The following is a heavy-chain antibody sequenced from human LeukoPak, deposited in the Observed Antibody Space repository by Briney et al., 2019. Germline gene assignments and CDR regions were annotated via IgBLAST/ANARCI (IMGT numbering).Heavy chain of an antibody. CDR1: GFTVSSNS. J-gene: IGHJ4*02. V-gene: IGHV3-66*01. CDR2: LYNGGGA. Sequence: PGGSLRLSCAASGFTVSSNSMTWVRQAPGKGLEWVSILYNGGGANYADSVKGRFTISRDNAENSLYLQMNSLRAEDTAIYYCAPDGYYWGQGTLVTVSS. CDR3: APDGYY. D-gene: IGHD6-13*01.